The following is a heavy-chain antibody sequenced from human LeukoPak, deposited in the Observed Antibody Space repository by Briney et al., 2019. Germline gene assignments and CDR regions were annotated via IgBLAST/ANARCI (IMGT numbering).Heavy chain of an antibody. CDR1: GFTVSTNY. J-gene: IGHJ5*02. CDR2: ISGSGGST. Sequence: PGGSLRLSCAASGFTVSTNYMSWVRQAPGKGLEWVSAISGSGGSTYYADSVKGRFTISRDNSKNTLYLQMNSLRAEDTAVYYCAKMGRYCSGGSCYLEPNWFDPWGQGTLVTVSS. D-gene: IGHD2-15*01. V-gene: IGHV3-23*01. CDR3: AKMGRYCSGGSCYLEPNWFDP.